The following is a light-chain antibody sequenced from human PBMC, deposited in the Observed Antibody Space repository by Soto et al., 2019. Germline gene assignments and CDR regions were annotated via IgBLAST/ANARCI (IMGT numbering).Light chain of an antibody. CDR3: QQFNSFPFT. V-gene: IGKV1-13*02. Sequence: AIQLTQSPSSLSASVGDRVTITCRASQGISSALAWYQQKPGKAPKVLIYDASSLESGVPSSFSGSGSGTDFTLTISSLQPEDCATDYCQQFNSFPFTFGGGTKVEIK. CDR2: DAS. J-gene: IGKJ4*01. CDR1: QGISSA.